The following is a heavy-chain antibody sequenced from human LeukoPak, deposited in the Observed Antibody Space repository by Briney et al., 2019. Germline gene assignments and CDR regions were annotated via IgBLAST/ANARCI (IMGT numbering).Heavy chain of an antibody. Sequence: QSGGSLRLSCAASGFTFSSYAMSWVRQAPGKGLEWVSAISGSGGSTYYADSVKGRFTISRDNSKNTLYLQMNSLRAEDTAVYYCAKQTGITMGRGGAFDIWGQGTMVTVSS. CDR2: ISGSGGST. J-gene: IGHJ3*02. D-gene: IGHD3-10*01. CDR3: AKQTGITMGRGGAFDI. V-gene: IGHV3-23*01. CDR1: GFTFSSYA.